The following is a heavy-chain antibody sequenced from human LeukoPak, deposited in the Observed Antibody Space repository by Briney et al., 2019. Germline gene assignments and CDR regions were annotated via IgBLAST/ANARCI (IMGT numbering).Heavy chain of an antibody. CDR3: AKDGDSSGYFPDY. CDR2: ISWNSGSI. Sequence: GGSLRLSCAASGFTFDDYAMHWVRQAPGKGLEWVSGISWNSGSIGYADSVKGRFTISRDNAKNSLYLQMNSLRAEDTALYYCAKDGDSSGYFPDYWGQGTLVTVSS. V-gene: IGHV3-9*01. CDR1: GFTFDDYA. J-gene: IGHJ4*02. D-gene: IGHD3-22*01.